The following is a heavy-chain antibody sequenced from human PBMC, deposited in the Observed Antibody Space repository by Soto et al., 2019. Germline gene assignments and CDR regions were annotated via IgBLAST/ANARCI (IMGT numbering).Heavy chain of an antibody. CDR1: EFTFTSYT. Sequence: SLRLSWAASEFTFTSYTMSWARQAPGKGLEWVSTINGLGISTYYAAPVKFRFTISRDNSKNTLYLQMNSLRADDTAVYYCAKDLGSVPGTGDGFDHWGQGILVSVSS. CDR3: AKDLGSVPGTGDGFDH. CDR2: INGLGIST. J-gene: IGHJ4*02. V-gene: IGHV3-23*01. D-gene: IGHD6-19*01.